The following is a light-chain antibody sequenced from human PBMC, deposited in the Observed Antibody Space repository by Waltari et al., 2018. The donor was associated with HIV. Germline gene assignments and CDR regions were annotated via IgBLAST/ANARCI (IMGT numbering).Light chain of an antibody. CDR2: DDD. Sequence: QSVLTQPPSVSAAPGEPAIISCPVSRPNIGNNYVSWYQQLPGTAPKLFIYDDDLRHSGIPDRFSGSRSGTSATLGITGLQTGDEADYYCGTWDTTLSAVVFGGGTKLTVL. V-gene: IGLV1-51*01. J-gene: IGLJ2*01. CDR3: GTWDTTLSAVV. CDR1: RPNIGNNY.